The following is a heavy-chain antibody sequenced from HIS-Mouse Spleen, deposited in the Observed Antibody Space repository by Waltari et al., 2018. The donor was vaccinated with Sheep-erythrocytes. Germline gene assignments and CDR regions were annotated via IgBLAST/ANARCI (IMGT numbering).Heavy chain of an antibody. CDR2: ISSSSSYI. D-gene: IGHD3-10*01. J-gene: IGHJ4*02. V-gene: IGHV3-21*01. CDR1: GFPLGSLS. Sequence: EVQLVESGGGLVKPGGSLRLSCAASGFPLGSLSMTGVRQAQGKGLEWVSSISSSSSYIYYADSVKGRFTISRDNDKNSLYLQMNSLRAEDTAVYYCARDRSNYFDYWGQGTLVTVSS. CDR3: ARDRSNYFDY.